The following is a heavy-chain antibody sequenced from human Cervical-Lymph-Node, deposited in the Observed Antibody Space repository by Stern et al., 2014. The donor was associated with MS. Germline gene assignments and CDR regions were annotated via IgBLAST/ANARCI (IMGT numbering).Heavy chain of an antibody. Sequence: VQLVESGGGVVQPGRSLRLSCAASGFTFSSYGMHWVRQAPGQGLAWVAVISYDGSNKYYADSVKGRFTISRDNSKNTLYLQMNSLRAEDTALYYCAKGRGATTVEAITYYFDYWGQGTLVTVSS. V-gene: IGHV3-30*18. CDR2: ISYDGSNK. CDR1: GFTFSSYG. D-gene: IGHD1-26*01. J-gene: IGHJ4*02. CDR3: AKGRGATTVEAITYYFDY.